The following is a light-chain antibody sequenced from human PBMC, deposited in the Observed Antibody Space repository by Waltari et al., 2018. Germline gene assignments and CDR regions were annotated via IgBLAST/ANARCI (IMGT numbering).Light chain of an antibody. CDR2: DTS. V-gene: IGKV3-11*01. CDR3: QQRAKWPRT. Sequence: EIVLTQSPAKLSLSPGERATLSCRASQSVSNYLAWYQQKPGQAPTLLIYDTSNRATDIPARFSGSGSGTDFTLTITSLEPGDSAIYYCQQRAKWPRTFGGGTRVETK. CDR1: QSVSNY. J-gene: IGKJ4*01.